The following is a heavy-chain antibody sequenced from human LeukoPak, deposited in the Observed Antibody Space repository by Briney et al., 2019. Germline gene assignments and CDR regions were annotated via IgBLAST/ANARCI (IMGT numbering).Heavy chain of an antibody. CDR2: IIPILGIA. V-gene: IGHV1-69*04. D-gene: IGHD3-10*01. J-gene: IGHJ6*02. CDR3: ATLPPMVRGVIITTYYYYGMDV. CDR1: GGTFSSYA. Sequence: GASVTVSCKASGGTFSSYAISWVRQAPGQGLEWMGRIIPILGIANYAQKFQGRVTITADKSTSTAYMELSSLRSEDTAVYYCATLPPMVRGVIITTYYYYGMDVWGQGTTVTVSS.